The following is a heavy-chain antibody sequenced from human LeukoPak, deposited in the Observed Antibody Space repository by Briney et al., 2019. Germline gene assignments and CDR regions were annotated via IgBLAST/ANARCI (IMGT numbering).Heavy chain of an antibody. CDR1: GGTFSSYA. CDR3: ARDTYYYGSGNRADDY. Sequence: ASVKVSCKASGGTFSSYAISWVRQAPGQGLEWMGRIIPIFGTANYAQKFQGRVTITTDESTSTAYMELSSLRSEDTAVYYCARDTYYYGSGNRADDYWGQGTLVTVPS. D-gene: IGHD3-10*01. V-gene: IGHV1-69*05. CDR2: IIPIFGTA. J-gene: IGHJ4*02.